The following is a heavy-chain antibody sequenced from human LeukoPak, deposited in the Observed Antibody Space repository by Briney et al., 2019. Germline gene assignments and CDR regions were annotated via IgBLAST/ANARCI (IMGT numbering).Heavy chain of an antibody. J-gene: IGHJ4*02. V-gene: IGHV3-9*01. Sequence: GGSLRLSCAASGFTFSSYSMNWVRQAPGKGLEWVSGISWNSGSIGYADSVKGRFTISRDNAKNSLYLQMNSLRAEDTALYYCAKSAMAYYYFDYWGQGTLVTVSS. D-gene: IGHD5-18*01. CDR2: ISWNSGSI. CDR3: AKSAMAYYYFDY. CDR1: GFTFSSYS.